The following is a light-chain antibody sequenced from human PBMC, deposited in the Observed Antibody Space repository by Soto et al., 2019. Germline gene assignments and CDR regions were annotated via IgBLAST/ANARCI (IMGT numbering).Light chain of an antibody. CDR2: KAS. Sequence: DIHMTRSPSTLSVSVVDIVTITVLASQTISSWLAWYQQKPVKAPKLLIYKASTLKSGVPSRFSGSGSGTEFTLTISSLQPDDFATYYCQHYNSYSEAFGQGTKVDIK. CDR3: QHYNSYSEA. V-gene: IGKV1-5*03. CDR1: QTISSW. J-gene: IGKJ1*01.